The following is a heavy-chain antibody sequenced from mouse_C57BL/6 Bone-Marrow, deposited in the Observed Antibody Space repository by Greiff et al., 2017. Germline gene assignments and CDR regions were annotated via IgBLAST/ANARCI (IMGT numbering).Heavy chain of an antibody. D-gene: IGHD2-3*01. J-gene: IGHJ1*03. CDR2: ISDGGSYT. Sequence: EVKVEESGGGLVKPGGSLKLSCAASGFTFSSYAMSWVRQTPEKRLEWVATISDGGSYTYYPDNVKGRFTISRDNAKNNLYLQMSHLKSEDTAMYYCARDLLWLLRYFDVWGTGTTVTVSS. CDR3: ARDLLWLLRYFDV. CDR1: GFTFSSYA. V-gene: IGHV5-4*01.